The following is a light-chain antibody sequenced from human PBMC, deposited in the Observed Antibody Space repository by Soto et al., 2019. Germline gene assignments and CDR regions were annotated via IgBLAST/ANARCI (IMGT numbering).Light chain of an antibody. CDR1: QGIRTV. J-gene: IGKJ2*01. V-gene: IGKV1-6*01. CDR3: LQQYSFPYT. Sequence: AIQMTQSPSSLSASVGDRVTITCRASQGIRTVLGWYQQKPGKAPKLLISSASTLQSGVTSRFSVSGTGTDFTLTIISLQPEDFATYYCLQQYSFPYTFGQGTKLEIK. CDR2: SAS.